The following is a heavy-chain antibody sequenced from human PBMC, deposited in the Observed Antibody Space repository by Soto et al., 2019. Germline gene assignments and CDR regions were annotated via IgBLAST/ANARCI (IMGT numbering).Heavy chain of an antibody. V-gene: IGHV3-11*06. CDR1: GFTFSDYY. J-gene: IGHJ4*02. Sequence: PGGSLRLSCAASGFTFSDYYMSWIRQAPGKGLEWLSYIGSSATYAIYADSVKGRFTLSRDNAKNSLYLQMNSLRAEDTAVYYCARNDSSGYLDSWGQGTLVTVSS. CDR3: ARNDSSGYLDS. D-gene: IGHD3-22*01. CDR2: IGSSATYA.